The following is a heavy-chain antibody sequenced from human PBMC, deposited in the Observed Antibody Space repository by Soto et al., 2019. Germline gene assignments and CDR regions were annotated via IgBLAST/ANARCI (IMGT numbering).Heavy chain of an antibody. J-gene: IGHJ4*02. Sequence: EVQLVQSGAEVKKTGESLKISCKGSGYKFTNYWIAWVRQMPGKGLEWMGVTYPGDSDTRFSPSIQGQVTISADKSVNTAYLQWSSLKAADTAMYYCARRPPEYSSGWYFDSWGQGTLVTVSS. D-gene: IGHD6-19*01. V-gene: IGHV5-51*03. CDR1: GYKFTNYW. CDR2: TYPGDSDT. CDR3: ARRPPEYSSGWYFDS.